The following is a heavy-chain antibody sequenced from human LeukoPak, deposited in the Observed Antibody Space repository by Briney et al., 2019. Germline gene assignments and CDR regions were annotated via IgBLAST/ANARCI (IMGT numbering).Heavy chain of an antibody. V-gene: IGHV5-51*01. D-gene: IGHD5-18*01. CDR1: GYTFTNYW. CDR3: ARHDGYSYGQNIDY. CDR2: IYPGDSHT. Sequence: GESLKISCKGAGYTFTNYWIGWVRQMPGKGLEWMGVIYPGDSHTRYSPSFQGQVTISADKSISTAYLQWSSLKASDTAMYYCARHDGYSYGQNIDYWGQGTLVTVSS. J-gene: IGHJ4*02.